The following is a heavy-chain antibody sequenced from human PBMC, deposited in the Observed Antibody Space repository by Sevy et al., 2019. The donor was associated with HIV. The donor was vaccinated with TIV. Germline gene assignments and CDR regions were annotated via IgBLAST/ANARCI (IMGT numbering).Heavy chain of an antibody. D-gene: IGHD1-26*01. CDR1: GITFDDYT. V-gene: IGHV3-9*01. J-gene: IGHJ4*02. CDR3: VKDRSGSYSFDY. CDR2: ISWSSGNI. Sequence: GGSLRLPCAASGITFDDYTMNWVRQSPGKGLEWVSGISWSSGNIAYADSVEGRFTISRDNAKNSLYLQMNSLRVEDTALYYCVKDRSGSYSFDYWGQGTLVTVSS.